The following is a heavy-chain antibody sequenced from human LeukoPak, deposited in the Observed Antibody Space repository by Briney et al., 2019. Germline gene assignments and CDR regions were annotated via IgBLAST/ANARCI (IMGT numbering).Heavy chain of an antibody. CDR3: ARVVRWRLQH. J-gene: IGHJ1*01. CDR2: IYHSGST. Sequence: PSETLSLTCTVSGYSISSGYYWGWIRQPPGKGLEWIGSIYHSGSTYYNPSLKSRVTISVDTSKNQFSLKLSSVTAADTAVYYCARVVRWRLQHWGQGTLVTVSS. V-gene: IGHV4-38-2*02. CDR1: GYSISSGYY. D-gene: IGHD2-15*01.